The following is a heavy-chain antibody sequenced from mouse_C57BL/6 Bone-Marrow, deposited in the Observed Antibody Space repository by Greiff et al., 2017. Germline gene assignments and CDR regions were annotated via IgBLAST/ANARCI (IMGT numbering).Heavy chain of an antibody. Sequence: VQLQQSGAELVMPGASVKLSCKASGYPFTSHWMHWLKQRPGQGLEWIGEIVPSDSFTNYNQTFRGKSTLTVDKSSSTAYMQLSSLTSEDSAVYYCARSRFPYYFDYWGQGTTLSVSS. CDR3: ARSRFPYYFDY. J-gene: IGHJ2*01. CDR1: GYPFTSHW. CDR2: IVPSDSFT. V-gene: IGHV1-69*01. D-gene: IGHD1-1*01.